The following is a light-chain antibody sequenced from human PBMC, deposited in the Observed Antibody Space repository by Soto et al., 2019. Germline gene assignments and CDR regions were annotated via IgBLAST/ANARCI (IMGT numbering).Light chain of an antibody. CDR2: DAS. J-gene: IGKJ1*01. V-gene: IGKV3-20*01. CDR1: QSVSSY. CDR3: QQYGRPPKT. Sequence: VLSQSPGRLSLSPGERATLSCRASQSVSSYLAWYQQKPGQAPRLLIYDASNRATGIPARFSGSGSGTDFTLAISRLEPEDFAVYFCQQYGRPPKTFGLGTKVDIK.